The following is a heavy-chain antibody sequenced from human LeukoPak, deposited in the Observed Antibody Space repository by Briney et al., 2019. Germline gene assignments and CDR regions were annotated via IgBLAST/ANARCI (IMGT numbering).Heavy chain of an antibody. CDR3: ARASFPYSGSYLIDY. CDR1: GFTFSSYG. CDR2: IWYDGSNK. Sequence: PGGSLRLSCAASGFTFSSYGMHWVRQAPGKGLEWVAVIWYDGSNKYYADSVKGRSTISRDNSKNTLYLQMNSLRAEDTAVYYCARASFPYSGSYLIDYWGQGTLVTVSS. J-gene: IGHJ4*02. V-gene: IGHV3-33*01. D-gene: IGHD1-26*01.